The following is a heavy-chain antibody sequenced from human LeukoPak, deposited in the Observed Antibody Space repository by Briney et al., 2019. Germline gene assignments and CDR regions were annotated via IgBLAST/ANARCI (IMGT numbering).Heavy chain of an antibody. V-gene: IGHV1-2*02. J-gene: IGHJ6*03. CDR1: GYTFTGYY. CDR2: INPNSGGT. D-gene: IGHD3-22*01. Sequence: ASVKVSCKASGYTFTGYYMHWVRQAPGQGLEWMGWINPNSGGTNYAQKFQGRVTMTRDTSISTAYMELSRLRSDDTAVYYCARDSGSPDDNYYYYMDVWGKGTTVTVSS. CDR3: ARDSGSPDDNYYYYMDV.